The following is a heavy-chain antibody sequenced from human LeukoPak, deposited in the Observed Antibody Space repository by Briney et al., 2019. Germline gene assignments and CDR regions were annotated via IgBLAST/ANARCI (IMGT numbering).Heavy chain of an antibody. CDR2: ISAYNGNT. Sequence: ASVKVSCKASGYTFTSYGISWVRQAPGQGLEWMGWISAYNGNTNYAQKLQGRVTMTTDTSTSTAYMELRSLRSDDTAVYYCARERFPSASPYYYYYMDVWGKGTTVTVSS. V-gene: IGHV1-18*01. J-gene: IGHJ6*03. D-gene: IGHD3-10*01. CDR1: GYTFTSYG. CDR3: ARERFPSASPYYYYYMDV.